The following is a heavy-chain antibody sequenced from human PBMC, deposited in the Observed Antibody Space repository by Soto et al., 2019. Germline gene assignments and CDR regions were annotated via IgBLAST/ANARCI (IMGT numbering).Heavy chain of an antibody. CDR3: ARDFVPGRMVRGVSAVDS. Sequence: QVQLVQSGAEVKKPGASVKVSCKASGYTFISYGISWVRQAPGQGLEWMGWISAYNGNTNYAQKVQGRVTMTTDTSTSTAYMERKSLRSDDTAVYDCARDFVPGRMVRGVSAVDSWGQGTRVTVSS. V-gene: IGHV1-18*04. D-gene: IGHD3-10*01. J-gene: IGHJ3*02. CDR1: GYTFISYG. CDR2: ISAYNGNT.